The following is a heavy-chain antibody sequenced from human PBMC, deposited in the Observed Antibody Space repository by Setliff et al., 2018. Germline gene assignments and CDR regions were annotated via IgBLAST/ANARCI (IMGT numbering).Heavy chain of an antibody. V-gene: IGHV1-2*02. J-gene: IGHJ4*02. D-gene: IGHD6-6*01. CDR2: INPNSGGT. CDR3: ARTIAARPVSNFDY. Sequence: VKVSCKASGYTFTGYYMHWVRQAPGQGLEWMGWINPNSGGTNYAQKFQGRVTMTRDTSISTAYMELSRLRSDDTAVYYCARTIAARPVSNFDYWGQGTLVTVSS. CDR1: GYTFTGYY.